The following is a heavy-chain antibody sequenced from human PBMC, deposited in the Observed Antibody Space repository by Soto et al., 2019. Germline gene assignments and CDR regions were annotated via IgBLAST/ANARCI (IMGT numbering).Heavy chain of an antibody. CDR1: GFTFSSYA. D-gene: IGHD6-6*01. J-gene: IGHJ6*02. CDR2: ISGSGGST. Sequence: EVQLLESGGGLVQPGGSLRLSCEASGFTFSSYAMSWVRQAPGKGLEWVSAISGSGGSTYYADSVKGRFTISRDNSKNTLYLQMNSLRAEDTAVYYCAKVEARTYYYYGMDVWGQGTTVTVSS. CDR3: AKVEARTYYYYGMDV. V-gene: IGHV3-23*01.